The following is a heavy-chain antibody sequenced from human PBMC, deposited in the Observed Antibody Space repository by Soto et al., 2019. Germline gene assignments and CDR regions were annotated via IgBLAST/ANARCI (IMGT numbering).Heavy chain of an antibody. CDR1: GYNFAGYW. Sequence: GEPMKNSCKGSGYNFAGYWIAWVRKMPGKGLELMGIIYPSDSDTRYRPSFQGQVTISADKSISSAYLQWSSLRASDTAMYYCARGGVSTRTFDYWGQGTPVTVSS. J-gene: IGHJ4*02. CDR2: IYPSDSDT. CDR3: ARGGVSTRTFDY. D-gene: IGHD3-3*01. V-gene: IGHV5-51*01.